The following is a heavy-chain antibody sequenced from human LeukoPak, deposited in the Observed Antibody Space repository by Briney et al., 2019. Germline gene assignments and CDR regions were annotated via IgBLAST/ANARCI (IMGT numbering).Heavy chain of an antibody. V-gene: IGHV4-39*01. J-gene: IGHJ6*03. CDR1: GGSISSSSYY. CDR3: ASPTRIAARPIYYYYYYMDV. Sequence: SETLSLTCTVPGGSISSSSYYWGWIRQPPGKGLEWIGSIYYSGSTYYNPSLKSRVTISVDTSKNQFSLKLSSVTAADTAVYYCASPTRIAARPIYYYYYYMDVWGKGTTVTVSS. CDR2: IYYSGST. D-gene: IGHD6-6*01.